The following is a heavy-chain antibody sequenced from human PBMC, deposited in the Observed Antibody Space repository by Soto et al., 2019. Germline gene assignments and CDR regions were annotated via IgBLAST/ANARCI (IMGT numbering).Heavy chain of an antibody. D-gene: IGHD3-22*01. CDR2: IHYSWST. CDR1: GGSISGSSFY. CDR3: ARMPYYYNSSGYYSNFFDY. Sequence: PSETLSLTCAVSGGSISGSSFYWCWIRQPPEKGLESIGSIHYSWSTYYNPSLKSRLTMSVDTSKNQFSLKLRSVTAADTAVYYCARMPYYYNSSGYYSNFFDYWGQGTQVTVSS. J-gene: IGHJ4*02. V-gene: IGHV4-39*07.